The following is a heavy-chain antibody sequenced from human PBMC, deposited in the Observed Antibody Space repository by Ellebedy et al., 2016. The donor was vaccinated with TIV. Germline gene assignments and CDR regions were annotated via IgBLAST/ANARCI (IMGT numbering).Heavy chain of an antibody. D-gene: IGHD6-6*01. Sequence: ASVKVSCXASGYTFTSYAMHWVRQAPGQRLEWMGWINAGNGNTKYSQKFQGRVTITRDTSASTAYMELSSLRSEDTAVYYCAREPSPAARSRYWFDPWGQGTLVTVSS. CDR2: INAGNGNT. V-gene: IGHV1-3*01. CDR1: GYTFTSYA. J-gene: IGHJ5*02. CDR3: AREPSPAARSRYWFDP.